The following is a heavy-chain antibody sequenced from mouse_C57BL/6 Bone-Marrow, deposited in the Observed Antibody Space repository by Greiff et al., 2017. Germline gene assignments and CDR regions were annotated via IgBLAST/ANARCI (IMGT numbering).Heavy chain of an antibody. CDR1: GFTFSDYG. V-gene: IGHV5-15*01. J-gene: IGHJ4*01. CDR2: ISNLAYSI. CDR3: ASLDYAMDY. Sequence: EVMLVESGGGLVQPGGSLKLSCAASGFTFSDYGMAWVRQAPRKGPEWVAFISNLAYSIYYADTVTGRFTISRENAKNTLYLEMSSLRSEDTAMYYCASLDYAMDYWGQGTSDTVSS.